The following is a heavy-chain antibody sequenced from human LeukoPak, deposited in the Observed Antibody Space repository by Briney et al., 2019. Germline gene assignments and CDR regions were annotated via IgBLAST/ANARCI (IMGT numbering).Heavy chain of an antibody. Sequence: PSETLSLTCTVSGGSISSYYWSWIRQPPGKGLEWIAYIYNSGSTSYSPSLKSRVTISVDTSKNQFSLKLSSVTAADTAVYYCAAITGTKSGALDIWGRGTMVTVSS. V-gene: IGHV4-4*09. D-gene: IGHD1-7*01. CDR2: IYNSGST. J-gene: IGHJ3*02. CDR1: GGSISSYY. CDR3: AAITGTKSGALDI.